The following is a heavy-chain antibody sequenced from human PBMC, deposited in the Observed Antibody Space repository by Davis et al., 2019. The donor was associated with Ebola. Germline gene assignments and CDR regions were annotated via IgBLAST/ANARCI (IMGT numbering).Heavy chain of an antibody. CDR3: ARGASTYYDFWSPFDY. D-gene: IGHD3-3*01. V-gene: IGHV3-74*01. Sequence: PGGSLRLSCAASGFTFSSYWMHWVRQAPGKGLVWVSRINSDGSSTSYADSVKGRFTISRDNAKNTLYLQMNSLRAEDTAVYYCARGASTYYDFWSPFDYWSQGTLVTVSS. CDR1: GFTFSSYW. CDR2: INSDGSST. J-gene: IGHJ4*02.